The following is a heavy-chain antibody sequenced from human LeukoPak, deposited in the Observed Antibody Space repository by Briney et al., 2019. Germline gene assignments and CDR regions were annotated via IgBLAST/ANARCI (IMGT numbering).Heavy chain of an antibody. V-gene: IGHV3-23*01. Sequence: GGSLRLSCAASGFTFSSYAMSWARQAPGKGLEWVSAISGSGGSTYYADSVKGRFTISRDNSKNTLYLQMNSLRAEDTAVYYCGNAPSDAYDRESDYWAQGPLVTVSS. CDR1: GFTFSSYA. D-gene: IGHD5-12*01. CDR2: ISGSGGST. J-gene: IGHJ4*02. CDR3: GNAPSDAYDRESDY.